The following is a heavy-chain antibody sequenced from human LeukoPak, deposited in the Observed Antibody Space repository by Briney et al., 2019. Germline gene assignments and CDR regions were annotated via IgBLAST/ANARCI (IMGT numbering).Heavy chain of an antibody. Sequence: SETLSLTCAVSGGSISSGYYSLNWNWIRQPPGKGLEWIGHIWPSGTTSYNPSLRSRVTISIDTSKNQFSLKLSSVTAADTAVYYCARGEGSWGQGTLVTVSS. D-gene: IGHD1-26*01. CDR1: GGSISSGYYS. J-gene: IGHJ5*02. V-gene: IGHV4-30-2*01. CDR2: IWPSGTT. CDR3: ARGEGS.